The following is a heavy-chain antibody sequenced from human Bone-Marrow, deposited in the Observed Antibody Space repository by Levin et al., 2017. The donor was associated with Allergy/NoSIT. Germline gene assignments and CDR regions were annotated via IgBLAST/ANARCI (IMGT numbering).Heavy chain of an antibody. D-gene: IGHD5-24*01. CDR1: GFTFGDFS. Sequence: PGGSLRLSCVVSGFTFGDFSMHWVRQAPGKGLEWVSGISWNSGRIGYVDSVRGRFTISRDNTRNSLYLQMNSLRPEDTALYYCVKDGPREYSNYWDFFEYWGQGALVTVSS. V-gene: IGHV3-9*01. J-gene: IGHJ4*02. CDR2: ISWNSGRI. CDR3: VKDGPREYSNYWDFFEY.